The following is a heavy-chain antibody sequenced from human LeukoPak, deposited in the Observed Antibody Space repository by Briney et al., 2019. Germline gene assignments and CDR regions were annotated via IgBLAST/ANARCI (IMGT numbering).Heavy chain of an antibody. Sequence: GGSLRLSCAASGFTFSDYYMSWIRQAPGKGLEWVSYISSSGSTIYYADSVKGRFTISRDNAKNSLYLQMNSLRAEDTAVYYCARGISYSYGLKEVFDYWGQGTLVTVSS. J-gene: IGHJ4*02. D-gene: IGHD5-18*01. V-gene: IGHV3-11*01. CDR2: ISSSGSTI. CDR1: GFTFSDYY. CDR3: ARGISYSYGLKEVFDY.